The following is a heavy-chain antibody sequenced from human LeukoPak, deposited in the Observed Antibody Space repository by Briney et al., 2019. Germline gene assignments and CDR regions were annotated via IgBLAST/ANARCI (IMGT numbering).Heavy chain of an antibody. V-gene: IGHV4-39*01. CDR2: IYYSGST. J-gene: IGHJ4*02. Sequence: PSETLSLTCTVSGGSISSSSYYRGWIRQPPGKGLEWIGSIYYSGSTYYNPSLKSRVTISVDTSKNQFSLKLSSVTAADTAVYYCARHGGIAVAGTGVDYWGQGTLVTVSS. CDR3: ARHGGIAVAGTGVDY. CDR1: GGSISSSSYY. D-gene: IGHD6-19*01.